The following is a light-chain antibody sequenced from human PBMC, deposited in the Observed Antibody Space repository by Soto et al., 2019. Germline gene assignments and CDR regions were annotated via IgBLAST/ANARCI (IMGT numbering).Light chain of an antibody. CDR1: SSDVGGYNS. V-gene: IGLV2-14*01. CDR3: SSYTSSSTLYV. J-gene: IGLJ1*01. CDR2: DVT. Sequence: QSALTQPASVSGSPGQSITISCTGTSSDVGGYNSVSWYRQDPGKAPKLVIYDVTNRPSGVSNRFSGSKSGNTASLTISGLQAEDEADYYCSSYTSSSTLYVFGTGTKVTV.